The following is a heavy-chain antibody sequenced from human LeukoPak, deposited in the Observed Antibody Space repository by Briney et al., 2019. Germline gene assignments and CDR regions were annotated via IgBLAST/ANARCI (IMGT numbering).Heavy chain of an antibody. CDR2: IRSKAYGGTT. J-gene: IGHJ4*02. V-gene: IGHV3-49*04. D-gene: IGHD4-11*01. CDR3: TGDDYNFDY. CDR1: GFTFGDHA. Sequence: GGSLRLSCTASGFTFGDHAMSWVRQAPGKGLEWVGFIRSKAYGGTTEYAAPVKGRFTISRDDSKSIAYLQMNSLKTEDTAVYYCTGDDYNFDYWGQGTLVTVSS.